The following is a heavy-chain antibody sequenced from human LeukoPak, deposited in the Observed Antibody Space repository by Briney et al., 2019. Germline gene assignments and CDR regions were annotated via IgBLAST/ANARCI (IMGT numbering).Heavy chain of an antibody. CDR2: ISSSSSYI. V-gene: IGHV3-21*01. CDR3: AVIQLVPGEDWFDP. J-gene: IGHJ5*02. D-gene: IGHD6-6*01. CDR1: GFTFSSYS. Sequence: GGSLRLSCAASGFTFSSYSMNWVRQAPGKGLEWVSSISSSSSYIYYADSVKGRFTISRDNAKNSLYLQMNSLRAEDTAVYYCAVIQLVPGEDWFDPWGQGTLVTVSS.